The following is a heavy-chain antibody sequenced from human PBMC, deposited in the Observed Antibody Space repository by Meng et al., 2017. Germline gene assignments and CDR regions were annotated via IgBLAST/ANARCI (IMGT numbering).Heavy chain of an antibody. Sequence: EQLEQAGPGLVKPSQTLTLTCAICGDSVSSKRAAWNWIRQYPSRGLAWLGRTYYRSKWSNEYAVSVKSRITINTDTSKNQFSLRLNSVTPEDTAVYYCARGVVYAISYFDYWGQGTLVTVSS. V-gene: IGHV6-1*01. CDR1: GDSVSSKRAA. D-gene: IGHD2-8*02. CDR3: ARGVVYAISYFDY. CDR2: TYYRSKWSN. J-gene: IGHJ4*02.